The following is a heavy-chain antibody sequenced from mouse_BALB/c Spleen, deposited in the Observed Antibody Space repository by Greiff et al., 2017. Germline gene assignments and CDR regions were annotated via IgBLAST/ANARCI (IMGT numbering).Heavy chain of an antibody. Sequence: EVQLQESGPGLVKPSQSLSLTCSVTGYSITSGYYWNWIRQFPGNKLEWMGYISYDGSNNYNPSLKNRISITRDTSKNQFFLKLNSVTTEDTATYYCARADSFYAMDYWGQGTSVTVSS. CDR2: ISYDGSN. CDR3: ARADSFYAMDY. V-gene: IGHV3-6*02. J-gene: IGHJ4*01. CDR1: GYSITSGYY.